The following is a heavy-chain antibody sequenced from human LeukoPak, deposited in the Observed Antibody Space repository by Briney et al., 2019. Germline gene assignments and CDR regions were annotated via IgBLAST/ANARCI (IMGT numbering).Heavy chain of an antibody. CDR3: ASAYCGGDCTPYWYFDL. J-gene: IGHJ2*01. V-gene: IGHV4-61*02. D-gene: IGHD2-21*02. CDR1: GGSISSGSYY. Sequence: SETLSLTCTVSGGSISSGSYYWGWIRQPAGKGLEWIGRIYTSGSTNYNPSLKSRVNISVDTSKNQFSLKLSSVTAADTAVYYCASAYCGGDCTPYWYFDLWGRGTLVTVSS. CDR2: IYTSGST.